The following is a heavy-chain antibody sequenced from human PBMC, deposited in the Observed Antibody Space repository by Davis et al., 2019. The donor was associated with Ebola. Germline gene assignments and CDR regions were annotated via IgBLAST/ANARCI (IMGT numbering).Heavy chain of an antibody. D-gene: IGHD6-13*01. CDR2: MYYSGST. Sequence: MPGGSLRLSCTVSGGSISSHYWSWIRQSPGKGLEWIGYMYYSGSTNYNPSLKSRVTISTDTSRSQFSLTLSSVTAADTAVYYCARGIAAAWWDWGQGTLVTVSS. V-gene: IGHV4-59*11. CDR3: ARGIAAAWWD. CDR1: GGSISSHY. J-gene: IGHJ4*02.